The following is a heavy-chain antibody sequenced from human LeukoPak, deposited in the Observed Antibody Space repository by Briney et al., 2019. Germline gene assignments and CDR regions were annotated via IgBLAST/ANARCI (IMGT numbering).Heavy chain of an antibody. Sequence: SETLSLTCTVSGGSISSYYWSWIRQPPGKGLEWIGYVYYSGSTNYNPSLKSRVTISVDTSKNQFSLKLSSVTAADTAVYYCARIGVGAFDYWGQGTLVTVSS. CDR2: VYYSGST. V-gene: IGHV4-59*01. J-gene: IGHJ4*02. D-gene: IGHD1-26*01. CDR3: ARIGVGAFDY. CDR1: GGSISSYY.